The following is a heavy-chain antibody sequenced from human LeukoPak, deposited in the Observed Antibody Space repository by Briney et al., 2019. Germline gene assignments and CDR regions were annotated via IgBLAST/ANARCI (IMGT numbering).Heavy chain of an antibody. J-gene: IGHJ4*02. CDR2: FFRSGNT. D-gene: IGHD6-6*01. CDR1: GYSISSTYY. V-gene: IGHV4-38-2*02. Sequence: SETLSLTCTVSGYSISSTYYWGWIRPPPGKGLEWVGSFFRSGNTYYNPSLKSRLTISADTSKNQFSLTLTSVTAADTAVYYCARDRSVGVLPAPPFDFWGQGTLVTVSS. CDR3: ARDRSVGVLPAPPFDF.